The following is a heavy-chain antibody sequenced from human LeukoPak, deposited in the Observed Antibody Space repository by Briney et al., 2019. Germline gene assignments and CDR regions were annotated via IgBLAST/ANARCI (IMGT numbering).Heavy chain of an antibody. CDR1: GFTFSSSTFGSYT. CDR2: IRSTGTYI. V-gene: IGHV3-21*01. D-gene: IGHD4-11*01. J-gene: IGHJ4*02. Sequence: GGSLTLSCATSGFTFSSSTFGSYTMAWVREAPGMALEWVSSIRSTGTYIYNTDSVKGGFTISRNTANSLLNLQMNSLRAENTAVNYVARDLDYSTGFDYWGQGTLVTVSS. CDR3: ARDLDYSTGFDY.